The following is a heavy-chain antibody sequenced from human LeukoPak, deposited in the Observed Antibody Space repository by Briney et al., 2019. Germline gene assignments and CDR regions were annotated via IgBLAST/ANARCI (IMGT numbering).Heavy chain of an antibody. CDR1: GFTFSDVR. V-gene: IGHV3-15*01. CDR2: IKSKTDGGTV. Sequence: PGGSLRLSCAASGFTFSDVRMSWVRQAPGKGLEWVGRIKSKTDGGTVDYAAPVKGRFSISRDDSKNTLYLQMNSLKTEDTAVYYCTKDHGSGSYYFDYWGQGTLVTVSS. CDR3: TKDHGSGSYYFDY. D-gene: IGHD3-10*01. J-gene: IGHJ4*02.